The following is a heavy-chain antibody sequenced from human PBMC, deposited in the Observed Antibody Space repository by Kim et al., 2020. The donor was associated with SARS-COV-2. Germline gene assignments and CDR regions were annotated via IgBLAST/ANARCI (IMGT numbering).Heavy chain of an antibody. CDR3: ARARTHIVVVVAATVWFDP. CDR1: GGSVSSGSYY. J-gene: IGHJ5*02. CDR2: IYYSGRN. Sequence: SETLSLTCTVSGGSVSSGSYYWSWIRQPQGKGLEWIGYIYYSGRNNYNPSLKSRVTISVDTSKNQFSLKLSSVTAADTAVYYCARARTHIVVVVAATVWFDPWGQGTLVTVSS. V-gene: IGHV4-61*01. D-gene: IGHD2-15*01.